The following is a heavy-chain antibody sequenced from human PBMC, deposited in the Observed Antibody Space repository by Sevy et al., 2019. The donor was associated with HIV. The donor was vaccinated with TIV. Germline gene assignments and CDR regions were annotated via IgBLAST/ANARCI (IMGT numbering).Heavy chain of an antibody. Sequence: GESLKISCKGSGYSFTSYWIGWVRQMPGKGLEWMGIIYPGDSDTRYSPSFQGQVTISADKSISTAYLQWSSLKASDTAMYYCARGRFLQWLYDAFDIWGHGTMVTVSS. CDR3: ARGRFLQWLYDAFDI. J-gene: IGHJ3*02. CDR1: GYSFTSYW. V-gene: IGHV5-51*01. CDR2: IYPGDSDT. D-gene: IGHD3-3*01.